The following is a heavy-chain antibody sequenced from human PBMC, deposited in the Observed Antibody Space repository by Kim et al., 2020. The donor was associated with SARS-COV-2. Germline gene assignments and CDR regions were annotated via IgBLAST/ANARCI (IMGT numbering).Heavy chain of an antibody. V-gene: IGHV3-33*01. Sequence: GGSLRLSCAASGFTFSSYGMHWVRQAPGKGLEWVAVIWYDGSNKYYADSVKGRFTISRDNSKNTLYLQMNSLRAEDTAVYYCARGTIFGVVNYYYGMDVWGQGTTVTVPS. D-gene: IGHD3-3*01. J-gene: IGHJ6*02. CDR2: IWYDGSNK. CDR3: ARGTIFGVVNYYYGMDV. CDR1: GFTFSSYG.